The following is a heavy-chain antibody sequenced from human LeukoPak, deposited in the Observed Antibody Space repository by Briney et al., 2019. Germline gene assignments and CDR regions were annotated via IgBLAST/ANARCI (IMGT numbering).Heavy chain of an antibody. CDR3: AKDISDDQFGYYYGMDV. Sequence: PGGSLRLSCAASGFTFSSYAMHWVRQAPGKGLEWVAVISYDGSNKYYADSVKGRFTISRDNSKNTLYLQMNSLRAEDTAVYYCAKDISDDQFGYYYGMDVWGQGTTVTVSS. V-gene: IGHV3-30-3*01. J-gene: IGHJ6*02. CDR2: ISYDGSNK. D-gene: IGHD3-10*01. CDR1: GFTFSSYA.